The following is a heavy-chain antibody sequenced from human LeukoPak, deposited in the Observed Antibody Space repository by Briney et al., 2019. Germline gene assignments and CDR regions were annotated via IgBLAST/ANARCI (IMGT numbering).Heavy chain of an antibody. CDR3: AREITGTTRAFDI. CDR2: IYYSGST. V-gene: IGHV4-59*08. J-gene: IGHJ3*02. CDR1: GGSIRSYY. D-gene: IGHD1-7*01. Sequence: SETLSLTCTVSGGSIRSYYWSWIRQPPGKGLQWIGYIYYSGSTKYNPSLKSRVTISVDTSKNQFSLRLSSVTAADTAVYYCAREITGTTRAFDIWGQGTLVTVSS.